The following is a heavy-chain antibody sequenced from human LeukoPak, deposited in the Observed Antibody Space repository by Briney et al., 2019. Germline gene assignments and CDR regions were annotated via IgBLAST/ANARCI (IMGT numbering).Heavy chain of an antibody. CDR3: ARENPYHCSGGSCYLPFDY. V-gene: IGHV4-31*03. CDR2: IYYSGST. J-gene: IGHJ4*02. CDR1: GGSISSGGYY. D-gene: IGHD2-15*01. Sequence: PSETLSLTCTVSGGSISSGGYYWSWIRQHPGKGLEWIGYIYYSGSTYYNPSLKSRVTISVDTSKNQFSLKLSSVTAADTAVYYCARENPYHCSGGSCYLPFDYWGQGTLVTVSS.